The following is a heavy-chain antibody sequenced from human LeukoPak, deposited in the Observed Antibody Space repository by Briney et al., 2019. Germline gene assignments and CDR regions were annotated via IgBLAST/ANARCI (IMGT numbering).Heavy chain of an antibody. D-gene: IGHD3-10*01. CDR1: GFTFISYS. Sequence: GSLRLSCAASGFTFISYSMNWVRQAPGKGLEWVSSISSRSSYIYYADSVKGRFTISRDNAKNSLYLQMNSLRAEDTAVYYCARGLYGSGTFDYWGQGTLVTVSS. CDR2: ISSRSSYI. CDR3: ARGLYGSGTFDY. J-gene: IGHJ4*02. V-gene: IGHV3-21*01.